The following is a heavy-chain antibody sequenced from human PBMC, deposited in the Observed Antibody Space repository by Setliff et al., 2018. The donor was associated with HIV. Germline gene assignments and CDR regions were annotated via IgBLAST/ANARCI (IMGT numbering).Heavy chain of an antibody. D-gene: IGHD3-22*01. J-gene: IGHJ4*02. Sequence: GGSLRLSCAASGFSFTDVWMNWVRQAPGRGLEWVGRIKSRTDGGATDYAAPVKGRFIISRDDSKNTLYLQMNSLRSEDTAVYYCVTGVGTSSVDYWGQGTMVTVSS. CDR2: IKSRTDGGAT. CDR3: VTGVGTSSVDY. V-gene: IGHV3-15*01. CDR1: GFSFTDVW.